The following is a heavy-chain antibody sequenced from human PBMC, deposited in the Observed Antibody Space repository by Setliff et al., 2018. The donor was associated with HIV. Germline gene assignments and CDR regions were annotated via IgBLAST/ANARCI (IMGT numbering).Heavy chain of an antibody. D-gene: IGHD2-2*01. J-gene: IGHJ4*02. CDR2: IYYSGTT. V-gene: IGHV4-31*03. CDR3: ARLSCSSNSCPFDY. Sequence: SETLSLTCTISGGSISSAGYYWSWIRQHPGTGLEWIGYIYYSGTTYYNPSLKSRLRMSVDTSKNQFTLKVISMTAADTAVYYCARLSCSSNSCPFDYWVQGTLVTVS. CDR1: GGSISSAGYY.